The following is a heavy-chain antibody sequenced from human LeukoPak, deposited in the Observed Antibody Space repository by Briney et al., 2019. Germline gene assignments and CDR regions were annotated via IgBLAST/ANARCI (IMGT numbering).Heavy chain of an antibody. J-gene: IGHJ4*02. CDR1: GGSFSGYY. V-gene: IGHV4-34*01. CDR3: ARLDYGGNNDY. CDR2: INHSGST. Sequence: PSETLSLTCAVYGGSFSGYYWSWIRQPPGKGLEWIGEINHSGSTNYNPSLKSRVTISVDTSKNQFSLKLSSVTAADTAVYYCARLDYGGNNDYWGQGTLVTVSS. D-gene: IGHD4-23*01.